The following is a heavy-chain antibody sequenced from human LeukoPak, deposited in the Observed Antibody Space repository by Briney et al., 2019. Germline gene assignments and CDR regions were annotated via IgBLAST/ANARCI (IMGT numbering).Heavy chain of an antibody. V-gene: IGHV1-69*01. CDR3: ARADYGDRFDY. Sequence: SSVKVSCKAAGGTFSSYAISWGRQAPGQGLEWMGGISPIFGTANYAQKFQGRVTITADEATSTAYMELSSLRSADTAVYYCARADYGDRFDYWGQGTLVTVSS. D-gene: IGHD4-17*01. J-gene: IGHJ4*02. CDR1: GGTFSSYA. CDR2: ISPIFGTA.